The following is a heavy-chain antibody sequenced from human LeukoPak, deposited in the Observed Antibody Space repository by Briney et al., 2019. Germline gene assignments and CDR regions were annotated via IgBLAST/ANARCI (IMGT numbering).Heavy chain of an antibody. V-gene: IGHV1-2*06. CDR2: INPNSGGT. CDR3: ARGGYSDYYGSGSPLDY. D-gene: IGHD3-10*01. CDR1: GYTFTGYY. J-gene: IGHJ4*02. Sequence: ASVKVSCKASGYTFTGYYMHWVRQAPGQGLEWMGRINPNSGGTNYAQKFQGRVTMTRDTFISSAYMELSRLRSDDTAVYYCARGGYSDYYGSGSPLDYWGQGTLVTVSS.